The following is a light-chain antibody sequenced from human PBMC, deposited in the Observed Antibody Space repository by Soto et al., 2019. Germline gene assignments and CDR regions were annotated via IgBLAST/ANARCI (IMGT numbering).Light chain of an antibody. CDR2: EGS. V-gene: IGLV2-23*01. CDR1: TSDVGSYNL. CDR3: GSDAGSSTFV. J-gene: IGLJ1*01. Sequence: SALTQPASLSGSPGQSITISCTGTTSDVGSYNLVAWYQQHPGKAPKLMIYEGSKRPAGVSNRFSGSKSGNTASLTISGLQAEDEADYCCGSDAGSSTFVFGTGTKVTVL.